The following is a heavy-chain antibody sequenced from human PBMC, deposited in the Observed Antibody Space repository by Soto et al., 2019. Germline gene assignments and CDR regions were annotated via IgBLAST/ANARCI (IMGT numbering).Heavy chain of an antibody. Sequence: GGSLRLSCEASGFSFSTFDMSWVRQAPGKGLQCVSFIRGSDGTTYYADSVRGRFTISRDNAKNSLYLQMNSLRAEDTALYYCAGGYNLGSGSYTDYYYGMDVWGQGTTVTVSS. CDR3: AGGYNLGSGSYTDYYYGMDV. CDR1: GFSFSTFD. J-gene: IGHJ6*02. CDR2: IRGSDGTT. D-gene: IGHD3-10*01. V-gene: IGHV3-23*01.